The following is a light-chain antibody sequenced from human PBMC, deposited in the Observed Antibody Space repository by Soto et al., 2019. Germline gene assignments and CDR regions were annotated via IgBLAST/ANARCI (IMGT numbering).Light chain of an antibody. J-gene: IGLJ1*01. CDR3: CSYTRSGTLI. CDR2: DVS. Sequence: QSVLAQPASVSGSPGQSITLSCVGTSGDIGDYNYVPWYQQHPGKVPKVIIYDVSNRPSGVSYRFSGTKSGNTASLTVSGLQAEDEADYYCCSYTRSGTLIFGTGTKVTV. CDR1: SGDIGDYNY. V-gene: IGLV2-14*01.